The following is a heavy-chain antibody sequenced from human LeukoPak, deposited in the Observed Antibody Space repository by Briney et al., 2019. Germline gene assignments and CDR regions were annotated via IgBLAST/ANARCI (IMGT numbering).Heavy chain of an antibody. D-gene: IGHD6-13*01. Sequence: GGSLRLSCAASGFTFSSYAMSWVRQAPGKGLEWVSAISGSGGSTYYADSVKGRFTISRDNSKNTLYLQMNSLRAEDTAVYYCARGRRVANGYSSLYYFDYWGQGTLVTVSS. V-gene: IGHV3-23*01. CDR1: GFTFSSYA. J-gene: IGHJ4*02. CDR2: ISGSGGST. CDR3: ARGRRVANGYSSLYYFDY.